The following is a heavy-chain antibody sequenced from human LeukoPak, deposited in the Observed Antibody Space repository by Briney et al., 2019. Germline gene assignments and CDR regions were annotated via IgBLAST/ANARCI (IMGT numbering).Heavy chain of an antibody. J-gene: IGHJ5*02. V-gene: IGHV4-38-2*01. Sequence: SSETLSLTCSVSGGSISGYFWGWIRQPPGKGLEWIGSIYHSGSTSYNPSLKSRLTISVDTSKNQFSLKLNFVTAADTAMYYCARMFRSSWYINWFDPWGQGTLVTVSS. CDR1: GGSISGYF. CDR2: IYHSGST. D-gene: IGHD6-13*01. CDR3: ARMFRSSWYINWFDP.